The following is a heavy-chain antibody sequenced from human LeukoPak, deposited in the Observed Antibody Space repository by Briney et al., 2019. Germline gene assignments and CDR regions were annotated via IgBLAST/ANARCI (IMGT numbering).Heavy chain of an antibody. CDR1: GFNFNTYE. J-gene: IGHJ5*02. CDR3: ARHWSHSVAQFGRSYWFDP. Sequence: GSLRLSCAASGFNFNTYEMNWVRQAPGKGLEWIGHMDASGHTNYNSSLMSRVTMSVDTSKNQFSLRLTSVTAADTAVYYCARHWSHSVAQFGRSYWFDPWGQGTLVTVPS. D-gene: IGHD2-15*01. V-gene: IGHV4-59*08. CDR2: MDASGHT.